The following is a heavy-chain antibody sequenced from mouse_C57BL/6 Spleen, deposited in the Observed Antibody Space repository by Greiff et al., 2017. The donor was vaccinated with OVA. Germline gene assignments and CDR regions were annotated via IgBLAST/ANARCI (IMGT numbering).Heavy chain of an antibody. CDR3: ARERGYYYGSSPYWYFDV. Sequence: EVMLVESEGGLVQPGSSMKLSCTASGFTFSDYYMAWVRQVPETGLEWVANINYDGSSTYYLDSLKSRFIISRDNAKNILYLQMSSLKSEDTATYYCARERGYYYGSSPYWYFDVWGTGTTVTVSS. J-gene: IGHJ1*03. CDR2: INYDGSST. CDR1: GFTFSDYY. V-gene: IGHV5-16*01. D-gene: IGHD1-1*01.